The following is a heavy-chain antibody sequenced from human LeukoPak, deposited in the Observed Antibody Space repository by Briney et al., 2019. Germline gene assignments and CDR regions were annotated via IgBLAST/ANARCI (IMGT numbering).Heavy chain of an antibody. Sequence: SETLSLTCAVYGGSFSGYYWSWIRQPPGKGLEWIGYIYYSGSTNYNPPLKSRVTISVDTSKNQFSLKLSSVTAADTAVYYCATRAYYDSSRYYYGAGISAFDIWGQGTMVTVSS. J-gene: IGHJ3*02. CDR1: GGSFSGYY. CDR2: IYYSGST. V-gene: IGHV4-59*01. D-gene: IGHD3-22*01. CDR3: ATRAYYDSSRYYYGAGISAFDI.